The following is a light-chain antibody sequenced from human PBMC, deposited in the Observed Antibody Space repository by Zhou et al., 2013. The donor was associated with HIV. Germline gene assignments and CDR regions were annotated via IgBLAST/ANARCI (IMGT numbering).Light chain of an antibody. CDR2: AAS. CDR3: QQSYSTAPN. J-gene: IGKJ4*01. CDR1: QGISNY. V-gene: IGKV1-39*01. Sequence: DIQMTQSPSSLSASVGDRVTITCRARQGISNYLNWYQQKPGKAPKVLIYAASRLQSGVPSRFSGSGSGTDFTLTISSLQPEDFATYYCQQSYSTAPNFGGGTKVEIK.